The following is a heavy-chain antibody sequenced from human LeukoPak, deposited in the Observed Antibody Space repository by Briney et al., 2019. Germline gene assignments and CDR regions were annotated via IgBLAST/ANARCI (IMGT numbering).Heavy chain of an antibody. V-gene: IGHV4-34*01. Sequence: SETLSLTCAVYVGSFSGYYWSWIRQPPGKGLEWMGEINHSGSTNYNPSLKSRVTISVDTSKNQFSLKLSSVTAADTAVYYCARGRIKYCSGGSCYSGSGWFDPWGQGTLVTVSS. CDR3: ARGRIKYCSGGSCYSGSGWFDP. J-gene: IGHJ5*02. D-gene: IGHD2-15*01. CDR1: VGSFSGYY. CDR2: INHSGST.